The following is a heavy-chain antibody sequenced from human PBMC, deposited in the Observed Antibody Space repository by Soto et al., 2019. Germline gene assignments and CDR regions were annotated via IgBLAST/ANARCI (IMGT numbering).Heavy chain of an antibody. J-gene: IGHJ4*02. CDR3: ARVGTSHWFDY. CDR1: GGSFSGYY. D-gene: IGHD2-2*01. Sequence: SLTCAVYGGSFSGYYWSWIRQPPGKGLEWIGEINHSGSTNYNPSLKSRVTISVDTSKNQFSLKLSSVTAADTAVYYCARVGTSHWFDYWGQGTLVTVSS. CDR2: INHSGST. V-gene: IGHV4-34*01.